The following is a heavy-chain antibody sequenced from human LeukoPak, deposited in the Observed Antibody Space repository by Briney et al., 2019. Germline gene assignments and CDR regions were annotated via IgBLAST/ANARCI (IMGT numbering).Heavy chain of an antibody. CDR1: GFTFSKYW. D-gene: IGHD6-19*01. Sequence: GGSLRLSCAASGFTFSKYWMLWVRHAPGKGLESVSRINTGGTVTTYAGSVKGRFTVSRDNADNTMFLQMNSVRDEDTAVYYCATKQWLAPPPDSWGQGTPVTVSS. CDR2: INTGGTVT. V-gene: IGHV3-74*01. CDR3: ATKQWLAPPPDS. J-gene: IGHJ4*02.